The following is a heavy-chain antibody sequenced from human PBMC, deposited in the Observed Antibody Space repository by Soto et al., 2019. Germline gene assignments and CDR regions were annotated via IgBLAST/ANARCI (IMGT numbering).Heavy chain of an antibody. D-gene: IGHD1-1*01. CDR1: GFTFSNNA. V-gene: IGHV3-30-3*01. CDR3: ARGTTTSAFSAMDH. CDR2: ISYDGSNK. Sequence: QVQLVESGGGVVQPGRSLRLSCAASGFTFSNNAMDWVRQAPGKGLEWVAVISYDGSNKYIAESVKGRFTISRDNSKNTLFLQMNSLRAEDTAVYYCARGTTTSAFSAMDHWGQGTTVTVSS. J-gene: IGHJ6*02.